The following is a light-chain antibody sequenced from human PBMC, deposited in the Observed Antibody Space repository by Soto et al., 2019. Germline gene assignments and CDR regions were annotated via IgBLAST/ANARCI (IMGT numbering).Light chain of an antibody. CDR3: QQRSNWFT. CDR2: GAS. Sequence: IVLTQSPGTLSLSPGARATLSVRATQRLSSSYLAWYQQKPGQAPRLLIYGASSRPAGIPARFSGSGSGTDFTLTISSLEPEDFAVYYCQQRSNWFTFGGGTKVDIK. CDR1: QRLSSSY. J-gene: IGKJ4*01. V-gene: IGKV3D-20*02.